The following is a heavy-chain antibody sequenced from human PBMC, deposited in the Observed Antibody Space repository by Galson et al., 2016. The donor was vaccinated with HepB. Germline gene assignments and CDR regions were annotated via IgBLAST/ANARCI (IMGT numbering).Heavy chain of an antibody. V-gene: IGHV3-30*04. J-gene: IGHJ4*02. D-gene: IGHD3-3*01. CDR3: ARDRRVFGVLIIPDY. Sequence: LRLSCAASGFTFSRIAMHWVRQAPGKGLKWVAVISYDGGSNYYADSVKGRFTISRDNSKNTLYLQMNSLRAEDTAVYYCARDRRVFGVLIIPDYWGQGTLVTVSS. CDR1: GFTFSRIA. CDR2: ISYDGGSN.